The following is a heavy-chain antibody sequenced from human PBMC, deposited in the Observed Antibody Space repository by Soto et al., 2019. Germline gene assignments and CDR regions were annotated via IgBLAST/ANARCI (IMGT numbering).Heavy chain of an antibody. D-gene: IGHD3-22*01. CDR3: ARDPPLGYDSSGYGDY. CDR2: INAGNGNT. V-gene: IGHV1-3*01. CDR1: GYTFTSYA. Sequence: GASVKVSCKASGYTFTSYAMHWVRQAPGQRLEWMGWINAGNGNTKYSQKFQGRVTITRDTSASTAYMELSSLRSEDTAVYYCARDPPLGYDSSGYGDYWGQGTLVTVSS. J-gene: IGHJ4*02.